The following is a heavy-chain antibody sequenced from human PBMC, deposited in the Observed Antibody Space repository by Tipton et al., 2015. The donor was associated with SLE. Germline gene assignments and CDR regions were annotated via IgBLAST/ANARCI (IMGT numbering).Heavy chain of an antibody. CDR3: ARVGDFWSGYYYYYMDV. V-gene: IGHV1-18*01. CDR1: GYTFTSYG. CDR2: ISAYNGNT. Sequence: QLVQSGAEVKKPGASVKVSCKASGYTFTSYGIIWVRQAPGQGLEWLGWISAYNGNTNYAQKLQGRVTMTTDTSTSTAYMELRSLRSDDTAVYYCARVGDFWSGYYYYYMDVWGKGTTVPVSS. D-gene: IGHD3-3*01. J-gene: IGHJ6*03.